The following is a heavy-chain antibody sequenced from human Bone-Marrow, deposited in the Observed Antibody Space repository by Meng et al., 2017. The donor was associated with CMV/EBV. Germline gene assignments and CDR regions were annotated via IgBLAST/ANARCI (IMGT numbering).Heavy chain of an antibody. CDR2: IYYSGST. CDR1: GGSISSYY. Sequence: SETLSLTCTVSGGSISSYYWSWIRQPPGKGLEWIGYIYYSGSTNYNPSLKSRVTISVDTSKNQFSLKLSSVTAADTAVYYCARAAGSGSYYSWFDPWGQGTLFTVSS. CDR3: ARAAGSGSYYSWFDP. D-gene: IGHD3-10*01. J-gene: IGHJ5*02. V-gene: IGHV4-59*01.